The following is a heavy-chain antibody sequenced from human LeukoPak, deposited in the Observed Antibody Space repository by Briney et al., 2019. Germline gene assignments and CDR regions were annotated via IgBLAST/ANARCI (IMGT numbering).Heavy chain of an antibody. CDR1: GFTFRSYE. D-gene: IGHD4-17*01. Sequence: GGSLTLSCAASGFTFRSYEMNWVRQAPGKGLEWVSYISSSGSTIFYADSVKGRFTISRDNAKDSLYLQMNSLRVEDTAVYYCVRDNSDYGSQGNWFDPWGQGTLVTVSS. V-gene: IGHV3-48*03. CDR3: VRDNSDYGSQGNWFDP. CDR2: ISSSGSTI. J-gene: IGHJ5*02.